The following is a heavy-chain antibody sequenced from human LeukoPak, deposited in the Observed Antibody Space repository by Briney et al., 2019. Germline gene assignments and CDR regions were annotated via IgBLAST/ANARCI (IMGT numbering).Heavy chain of an antibody. Sequence: PGGSLRLSCAASGFTFSSYAMTWVRQAPGKGLEWVSGISGSGGTTFYADSVKGRFTISRDNSKNTLYLQMNSVRAEDTAVYYCAKGSARLFAMVSYYSYYMAVWGKGTTVTVSS. CDR3: AKGSARLFAMVSYYSYYMAV. J-gene: IGHJ6*03. CDR1: GFTFSSYA. CDR2: ISGSGGTT. V-gene: IGHV3-23*01. D-gene: IGHD3-3*01.